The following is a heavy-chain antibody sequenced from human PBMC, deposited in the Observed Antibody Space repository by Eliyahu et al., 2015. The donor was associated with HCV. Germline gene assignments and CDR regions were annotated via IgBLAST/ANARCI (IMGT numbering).Heavy chain of an antibody. Sequence: QVQLVESGGGVVPPGRSLRLSCAASGFTFSNYAMHWVRQAPGKGLEWVAFISSDGNYKYYPDSVKGRFTISRDNSKNTLYLQMSSLRADDTAVYYCARDRGDIELMVYAIGLCDYWGQGTLVTVSS. D-gene: IGHD2-8*01. J-gene: IGHJ4*02. V-gene: IGHV3-30-3*01. CDR3: ARDRGDIELMVYAIGLCDY. CDR2: ISSDGNYK. CDR1: GFTFSNYA.